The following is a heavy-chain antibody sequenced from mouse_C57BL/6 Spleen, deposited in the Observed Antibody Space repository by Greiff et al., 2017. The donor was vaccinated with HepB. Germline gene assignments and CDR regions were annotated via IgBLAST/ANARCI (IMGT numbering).Heavy chain of an antibody. J-gene: IGHJ4*01. V-gene: IGHV1-80*01. D-gene: IGHD2-4*01. CDR3: ATYDYDSAMHY. CDR1: GYAFSSYW. CDR2: IYPGDGDT. Sequence: QVQLQQSGAELVKPGASVKNSCKASGYAFSSYWMNWVKQRPGKGLEWIGQIYPGDGDTNYNGKFKGKATLTADKSSSTAYMQLSSLTSEDSAVYFCATYDYDSAMHYWCQGTSFTVSP.